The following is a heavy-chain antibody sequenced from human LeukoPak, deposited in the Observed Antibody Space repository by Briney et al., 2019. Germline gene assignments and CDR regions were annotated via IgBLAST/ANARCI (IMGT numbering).Heavy chain of an antibody. Sequence: PVKVSCKASGGTFSSYAISWVRQAPGQGLEWMGGIIPIFGTANYAQKFQGRVTITADESTSTAYMELSSLRSEDTAVYYCARDRGGYSYTLDAFDIWGQGTMVTVSS. V-gene: IGHV1-69*13. J-gene: IGHJ3*02. CDR2: IIPIFGTA. CDR3: ARDRGGYSYTLDAFDI. CDR1: GGTFSSYA. D-gene: IGHD5-18*01.